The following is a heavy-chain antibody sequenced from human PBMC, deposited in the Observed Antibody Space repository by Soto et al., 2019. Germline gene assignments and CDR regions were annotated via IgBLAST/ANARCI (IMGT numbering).Heavy chain of an antibody. Sequence: SETLSLTCTVSGDSLISSSYFWGWIRQPPGKGLEWIGNIYYTGSTHYNPSLSSRVTISVDTSKTHFSLKLTSVTAADTAVYYCARRRLITFEGGNWIDPWGQGTLVTVSS. D-gene: IGHD3-16*01. CDR1: GDSLISSSYF. CDR3: ARRRLITFEGGNWIDP. CDR2: IYYTGST. J-gene: IGHJ5*02. V-gene: IGHV4-39*01.